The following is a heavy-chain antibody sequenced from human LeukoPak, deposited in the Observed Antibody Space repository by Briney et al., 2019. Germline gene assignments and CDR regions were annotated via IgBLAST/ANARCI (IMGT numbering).Heavy chain of an antibody. CDR3: ARDRYYGSENYYYYYYMDV. J-gene: IGHJ6*03. CDR2: IWYDGSKT. Sequence: GSLRLSCAASGFTFSNFGMHCVRPAPGKGLGWVAGIWYDGSKTYYADSVTGRFTISRDNSKNTLYLQMSSLRAEDTAVYYGARDRYYGSENYYYYYYMDVWGKGTTVTVSS. CDR1: GFTFSNFG. D-gene: IGHD3-10*01. V-gene: IGHV3-33*01.